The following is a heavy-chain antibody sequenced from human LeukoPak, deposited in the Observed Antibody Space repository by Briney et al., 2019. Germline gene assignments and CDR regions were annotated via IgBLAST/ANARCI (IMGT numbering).Heavy chain of an antibody. J-gene: IGHJ4*02. CDR2: IWYDGSRK. D-gene: IGHD3-16*01. V-gene: IGHV3-30*02. CDR3: GNEMGEGNQFDY. Sequence: PGGSLRLSCAASGFPFSAYAMHWVRQAPGKGLEWVAVIWYDGSRKIYAKSVKGRFTISRDNSKNALYLQMDSLRAEDTAVYYCGNEMGEGNQFDYWGRGTRVTVSS. CDR1: GFPFSAYA.